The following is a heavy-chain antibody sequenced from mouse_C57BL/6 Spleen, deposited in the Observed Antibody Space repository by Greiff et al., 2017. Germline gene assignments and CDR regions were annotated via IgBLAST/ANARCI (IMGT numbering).Heavy chain of an antibody. Sequence: VQLQQSGPELVKPGASVKMSCKASGSTFTDSNMHWVKQSHGKSLEWIGYINPNNGGTSYNQKFKGKATLTVNKSSSTAYMELRSLTSEDSAVYYCARDGIYYGNSWFAYWGQGTLVTVSA. J-gene: IGHJ3*01. V-gene: IGHV1-22*01. D-gene: IGHD2-1*01. CDR3: ARDGIYYGNSWFAY. CDR2: INPNNGGT. CDR1: GSTFTDSN.